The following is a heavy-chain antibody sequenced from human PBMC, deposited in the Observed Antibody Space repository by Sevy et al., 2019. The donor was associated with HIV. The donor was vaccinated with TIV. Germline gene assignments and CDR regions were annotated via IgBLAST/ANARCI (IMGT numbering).Heavy chain of an antibody. D-gene: IGHD4-17*01. V-gene: IGHV3-48*02. J-gene: IGHJ4*02. CDR3: AREKTTVTTNYYDY. Sequence: GGSLRLSCAASGFTFSSYSMNWVRQAPGKGLEWVSYISSSSSTIYYADSVKGRFTISRDNAKNSLYPQMNSLRDEDTAVYYCAREKTTVTTNYYDYWGQGTLVTVSS. CDR2: ISSSSSTI. CDR1: GFTFSSYS.